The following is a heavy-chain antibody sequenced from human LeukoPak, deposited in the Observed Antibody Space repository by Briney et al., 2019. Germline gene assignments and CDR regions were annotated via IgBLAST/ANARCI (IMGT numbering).Heavy chain of an antibody. V-gene: IGHV1-69*06. D-gene: IGHD5-18*01. CDR3: AREAPSETTMVSALDI. CDR2: IIPIFGTG. CDR1: GGTFSSFA. J-gene: IGHJ3*02. Sequence: SVKVSCKAFGGTFSSFAISWVRQAPGQGLEWMGGIIPIFGTGNYAQTFQGRVTITADISTRTAYMELSSLRSEDTAVYYCAREAPSETTMVSALDIWGQGTIVTVSS.